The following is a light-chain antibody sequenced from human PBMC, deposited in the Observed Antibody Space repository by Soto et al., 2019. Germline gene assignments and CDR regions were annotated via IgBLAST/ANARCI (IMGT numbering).Light chain of an antibody. CDR3: QQRGA. Sequence: EVVLTQSPATLSLSPGERATLSCRSSQSISGLAWYQQKPVQAPRLLIYDTSNRATDIPARFSGSGSGTDFTLTISRLEPEDFAVYYCQQRGAFGQGTQVELK. CDR2: DTS. CDR1: QSISG. J-gene: IGKJ2*01. V-gene: IGKV3-11*01.